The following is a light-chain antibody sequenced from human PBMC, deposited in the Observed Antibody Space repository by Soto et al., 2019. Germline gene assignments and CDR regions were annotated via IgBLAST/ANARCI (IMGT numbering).Light chain of an antibody. Sequence: EIVLTQSPGTLSLSPGERATLSCRASQSVSSSYFAWYQQKPGQAPRLLIYGASSRATGIPDRFSGSGSGTDFPLTISRLDPEDFAVYYWQQYGSSPQTFGQGNKLEIK. J-gene: IGKJ2*01. CDR2: GAS. CDR3: QQYGSSPQT. V-gene: IGKV3-20*01. CDR1: QSVSSSY.